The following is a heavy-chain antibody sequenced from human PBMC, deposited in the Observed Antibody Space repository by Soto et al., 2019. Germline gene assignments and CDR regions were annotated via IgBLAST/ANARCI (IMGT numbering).Heavy chain of an antibody. Sequence: GGSLRLSCAASGFTFSSYAMSWVRQAPGKGLEWVSAISGSGGSTYYADSVKGRFTISRDNSKNTLYLQMNSLRAEDTAVYYCAKPRGYSGYAPQSGDYYMDVWGKGTTVTVSS. J-gene: IGHJ6*03. V-gene: IGHV3-23*01. CDR1: GFTFSSYA. D-gene: IGHD5-12*01. CDR2: ISGSGGST. CDR3: AKPRGYSGYAPQSGDYYMDV.